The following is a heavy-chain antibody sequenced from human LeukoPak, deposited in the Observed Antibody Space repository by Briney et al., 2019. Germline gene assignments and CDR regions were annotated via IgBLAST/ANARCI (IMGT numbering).Heavy chain of an antibody. CDR1: GGSFSGYY. V-gene: IGHV4-59*08. Sequence: SETLSLTCAVYGGSFSGYYWSWIRQPPGKGLEWIGYIYYSGSTNYNPSLKSRVTISVDTSKNQFSLKLSSVTAADTAVYYCARRVAQSYYDSSGYPYYYYGMDVWGQGTTVTVSS. CDR3: ARRVAQSYYDSSGYPYYYYGMDV. CDR2: IYYSGST. J-gene: IGHJ6*02. D-gene: IGHD3-22*01.